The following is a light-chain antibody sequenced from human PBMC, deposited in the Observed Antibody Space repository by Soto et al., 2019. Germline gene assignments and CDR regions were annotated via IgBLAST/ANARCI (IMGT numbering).Light chain of an antibody. V-gene: IGKV1-39*01. J-gene: IGKJ1*01. CDR1: QSISNY. Sequence: DIQMTQSPSSLSASVGDRVTITCRASQSISNYVNWYQQKPGKAPKLLIYAAFNLQGGVPSRFSGSGSGTDFTLTISSLQPEDFATYYCQQSYRSPETFGQGTKVEI. CDR2: AAF. CDR3: QQSYRSPET.